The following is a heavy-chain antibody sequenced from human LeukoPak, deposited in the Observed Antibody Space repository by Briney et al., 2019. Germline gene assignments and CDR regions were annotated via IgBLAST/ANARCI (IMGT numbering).Heavy chain of an antibody. CDR3: ARDDTSAHFFDY. CDR1: GFTFKIYS. J-gene: IGHJ4*02. V-gene: IGHV3-21*01. CDR2: ISSSSSHM. D-gene: IGHD3-10*01. Sequence: GGSLRLSCAASGFTFKIYSMNWVRQAPGKGLAWVSSISSSSSHMYYADSVKGRFTISRDNAKNSLYLQMNTLRAEDTAVYYCARDDTSAHFFDYWGQGTLVTVSS.